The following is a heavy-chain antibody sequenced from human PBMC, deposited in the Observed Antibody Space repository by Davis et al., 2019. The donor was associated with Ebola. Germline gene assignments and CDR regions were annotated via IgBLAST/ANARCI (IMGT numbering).Heavy chain of an antibody. D-gene: IGHD6-19*01. Sequence: MPSETLSLTCAVYGGSFSGYYWSWIRQPPGKGLEWIGEIYHSGSTNYNPSLKSRVTISVDKSKNQFSLKLSSVTAADTAVYYCASIAMATQIDYWGQGTLVTVSS. CDR1: GGSFSGYY. CDR2: IYHSGST. J-gene: IGHJ4*02. CDR3: ASIAMATQIDY. V-gene: IGHV4-34*01.